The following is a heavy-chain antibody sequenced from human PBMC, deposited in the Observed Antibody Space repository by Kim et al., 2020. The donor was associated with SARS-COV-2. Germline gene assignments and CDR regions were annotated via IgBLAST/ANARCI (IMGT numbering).Heavy chain of an antibody. CDR2: IYSGGSST. CDR1: GFTFSSYA. Sequence: GGSLRLSCAASGFTFSSYAMSWVRQAPGKGLEWVSVIYSGGSSTYYADSVKGRFTISRDNSKNTLYLQMNSLRAEDTAVYYCASSVLNYYGSGSYWGTYYYYGMDVWGQGTTVTVSS. J-gene: IGHJ6*02. V-gene: IGHV3-23*03. CDR3: ASSVLNYYGSGSYWGTYYYYGMDV. D-gene: IGHD3-10*01.